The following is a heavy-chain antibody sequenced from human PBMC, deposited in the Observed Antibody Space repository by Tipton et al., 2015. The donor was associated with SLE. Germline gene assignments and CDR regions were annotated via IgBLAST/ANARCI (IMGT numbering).Heavy chain of an antibody. CDR2: IDHTGST. Sequence: TLSLTCGDYVASFSGFFWGWFRQPPGKALEWIGEIDHTGSTTYNPSLTSRVTMSIDKSKRQFSLKLNSMTAADSGVYYCAGGSKARLTGYSWFDSWGQGTLVTVSS. V-gene: IGHV4-34*01. CDR3: AGGSKARLTGYSWFDS. D-gene: IGHD3-9*01. J-gene: IGHJ5*01. CDR1: VASFSGFF.